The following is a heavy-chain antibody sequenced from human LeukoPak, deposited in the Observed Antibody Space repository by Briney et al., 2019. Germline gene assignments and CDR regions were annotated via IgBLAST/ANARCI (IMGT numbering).Heavy chain of an antibody. CDR2: IRYGGSDK. CDR1: GFTFSSYG. D-gene: IGHD6-19*01. V-gene: IGHV3-30*02. CDR3: AKDSSGWYPDY. J-gene: IGHJ4*02. Sequence: GGSLRLSCAASGFTFSSYGMHWVRQAPGKGLEWVAFIRYGGSDKYYSDSVKGRFTISRDNSKNTLYLQMNSLRAEDTAVYYCAKDSSGWYPDYWGQGTLVTVSS.